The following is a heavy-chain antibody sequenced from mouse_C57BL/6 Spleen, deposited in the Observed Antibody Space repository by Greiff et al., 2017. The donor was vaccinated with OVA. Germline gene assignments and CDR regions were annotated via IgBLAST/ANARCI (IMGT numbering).Heavy chain of an antibody. V-gene: IGHV5-17*01. D-gene: IGHD2-12*01. CDR3: ANYYSPYYYAMDY. CDR1: GFTFSDYG. J-gene: IGHJ4*01. CDR2: ISSGSSTI. Sequence: EVKLVESGGGLVKPGGSLKLSCAASGFTFSDYGMHWVRQAPEKGLEWVAYISSGSSTIYYADTVKGRFTISRDNAKNTLFLQMTSLRSEDTAMYYCANYYSPYYYAMDYWGQGTSVTVSS.